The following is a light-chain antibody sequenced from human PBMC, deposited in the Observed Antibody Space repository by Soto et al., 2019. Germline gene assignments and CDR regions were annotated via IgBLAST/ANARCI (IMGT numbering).Light chain of an antibody. V-gene: IGKV4-1*01. CDR1: QSVLYSSNNKNY. Sequence: DIVMTQSPDSLAVSLGERATINCKSSQSVLYSSNNKNYIAWFQQKPGQPPKLLIYWASTRESGVPDRFSGSGSGTDFAVTISSLQAEDVAVYYCQQYYSTPPMYTFGQGTKLEIK. CDR3: QQYYSTPPMYT. CDR2: WAS. J-gene: IGKJ2*01.